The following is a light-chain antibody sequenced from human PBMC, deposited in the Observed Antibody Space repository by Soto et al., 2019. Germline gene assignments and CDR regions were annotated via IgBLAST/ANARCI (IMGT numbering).Light chain of an antibody. Sequence: DIQMIQSPSSLSASVGDRVTITCRASQGISNFLAWYQQKPGKVPKLLISAASTLQSGVPSRFSGSGSGTDFTLTITSLLPEDVATYYCQKYSSVITFGQGTRLEIK. J-gene: IGKJ5*01. CDR3: QKYSSVIT. V-gene: IGKV1-27*01. CDR1: QGISNF. CDR2: AAS.